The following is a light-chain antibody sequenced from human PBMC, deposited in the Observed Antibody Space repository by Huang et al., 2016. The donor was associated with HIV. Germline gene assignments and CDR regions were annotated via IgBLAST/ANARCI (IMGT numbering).Light chain of an antibody. Sequence: DIQMTQSPSSLSASLGDKVTITCQASLDINNYLNWYQQKPGKVPKLLISGASDLETGVPPRCSGSRSGTNFTLTVSSLQAEDIGTYYCQQYDTLPLTFGQGTNVEI. CDR3: QQYDTLPLT. J-gene: IGKJ1*01. CDR1: LDINNY. V-gene: IGKV1-33*01. CDR2: GAS.